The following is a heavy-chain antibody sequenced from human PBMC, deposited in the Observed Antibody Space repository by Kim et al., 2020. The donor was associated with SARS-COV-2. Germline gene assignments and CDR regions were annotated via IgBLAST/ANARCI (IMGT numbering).Heavy chain of an antibody. CDR2: IYPGDSDT. CDR3: AREKYCSSTSCYNFYYYYGMDV. CDR1: GYSFTSYW. Sequence: GESLKISCQGSGYSFTSYWIGWVRQMPGKGLEWMGIIYPGDSDTRYSPSFQGQVTISADKSISTAYLQWSSLKASDTAMYYCAREKYCSSTSCYNFYYYYGMDVWGQGTTVTVSS. J-gene: IGHJ6*02. D-gene: IGHD2-2*02. V-gene: IGHV5-51*01.